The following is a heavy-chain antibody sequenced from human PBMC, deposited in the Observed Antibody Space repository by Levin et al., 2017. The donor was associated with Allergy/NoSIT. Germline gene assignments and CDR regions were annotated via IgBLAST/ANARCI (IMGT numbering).Heavy chain of an antibody. CDR2: VRSKANIYAT. V-gene: IGHV3-73*01. D-gene: IGHD3-10*01. J-gene: IGHJ6*03. CDR1: GFTFSDSA. Sequence: GGSLRLSCAASGFTFSDSAMHWVRQASGKGLEWVGRVRSKANIYATSYAASVKGRFTISRDDSTNTAYLQMKSLKTEDTAVYYCTRTLGENLIRGITGMDVWGKGTTVTVSS. CDR3: TRTLGENLIRGITGMDV.